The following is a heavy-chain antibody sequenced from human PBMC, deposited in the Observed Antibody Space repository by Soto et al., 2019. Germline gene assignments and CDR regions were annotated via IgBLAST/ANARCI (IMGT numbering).Heavy chain of an antibody. CDR2: ISSSSSTI. J-gene: IGHJ4*02. Sequence: GGSLRLSCAASGFTFSSYSMNWVRQAPGKGLEWVSYISSSSSTIYYADSVKGRFTISRDNAKNSLYLQMNSLRAEDTAVYYCARDRPLRYFDWLVFFDYWGQGTLVTVSP. V-gene: IGHV3-48*01. CDR3: ARDRPLRYFDWLVFFDY. D-gene: IGHD3-9*01. CDR1: GFTFSSYS.